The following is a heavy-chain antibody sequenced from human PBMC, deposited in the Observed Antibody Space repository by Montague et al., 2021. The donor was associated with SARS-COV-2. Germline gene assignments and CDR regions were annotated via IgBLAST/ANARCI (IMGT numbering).Heavy chain of an antibody. CDR2: KYYSGST. D-gene: IGHD3-3*01. V-gene: IGHV4-39*01. J-gene: IGHJ4*02. CDR1: GAPISSRSYY. Sequence: SETLSLTCTVSGAPISSRSYYWGWIRQPPGKGLEWIGFKYYSGSTYYNPTLKSRVTISVDTSKNQFSLKLSSVTAADTAVYYCAILPSSITIFGVVQGYYFDDRGQGTLVTVSS. CDR3: AILPSSITIFGVVQGYYFDD.